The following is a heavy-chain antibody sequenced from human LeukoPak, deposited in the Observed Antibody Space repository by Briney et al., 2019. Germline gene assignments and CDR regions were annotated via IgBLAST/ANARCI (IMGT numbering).Heavy chain of an antibody. CDR2: ISSNGGST. CDR1: GFTFSSYA. CDR3: ARTYYYGSGSYYQDY. V-gene: IGHV3-64*01. Sequence: PGGSLRLSCAASGFTFSSYAMHWVRQAPGKGLEYVSAISSNGGSTYYANSVKGRFTISRDNSKNTLYLQMNSLRAEDTAVYYCARTYYYGSGSYYQDYWGQGTLVTVSS. J-gene: IGHJ4*02. D-gene: IGHD3-10*01.